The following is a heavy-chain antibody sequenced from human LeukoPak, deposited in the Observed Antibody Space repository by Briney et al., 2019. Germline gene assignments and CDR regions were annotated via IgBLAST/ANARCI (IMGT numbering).Heavy chain of an antibody. J-gene: IGHJ3*02. CDR1: GFTVSSNY. CDR2: IYSGGST. D-gene: IGHD2-15*01. CDR3: ARAVVVVDAFDI. V-gene: IGHV3-53*01. Sequence: GGSLRLSCAASGFTVSSNYMSWVRQAPGKGLEWVSVIYSGGSTYYADSVKGRFTISRDNSKNTLYLQMNSLRAEDTAVYYCARAVVVVDAFDIWGQGTMVTFSS.